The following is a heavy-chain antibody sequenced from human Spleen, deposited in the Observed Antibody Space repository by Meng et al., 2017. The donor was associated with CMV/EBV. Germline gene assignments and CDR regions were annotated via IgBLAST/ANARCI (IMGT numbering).Heavy chain of an antibody. Sequence: SVKVSCKASGGTFSNYGISWVRQAPGQGLEWMGGATPIYRSPNYAPRFQGRVSITTDEPSNTGYLELRSLKSEDTAVYFCVRVLGWLSETDFYNGLDVWGHGTTVTVS. D-gene: IGHD3-3*01. V-gene: IGHV1-69*05. CDR2: ATPIYRSP. J-gene: IGHJ6*02. CDR1: GGTFSNYG. CDR3: VRVLGWLSETDFYNGLDV.